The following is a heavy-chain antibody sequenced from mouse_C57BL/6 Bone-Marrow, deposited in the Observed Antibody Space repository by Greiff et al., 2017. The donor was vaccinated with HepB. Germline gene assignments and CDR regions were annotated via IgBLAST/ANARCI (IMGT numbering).Heavy chain of an antibody. Sequence: VQLQQSGAELVKPGASVKMSCKASGYTFTSYWITWVKQRPGQGLEWIGDIYPGSGSTNYNEKFKSKATLTVDTSSSTAYMQLSSLTSEDSAVYYCARVFYYDYPWFAYWGQGTLVTVSA. V-gene: IGHV1-55*01. J-gene: IGHJ3*01. CDR3: ARVFYYDYPWFAY. CDR2: IYPGSGST. D-gene: IGHD2-4*01. CDR1: GYTFTSYW.